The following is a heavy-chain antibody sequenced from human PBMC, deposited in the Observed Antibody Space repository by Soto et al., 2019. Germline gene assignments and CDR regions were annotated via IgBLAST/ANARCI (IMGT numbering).Heavy chain of an antibody. Sequence: SETLSLTCTVSGGSISSGGYYWSWIRQHPGKGLEWIGYIYYSGSTYYNPSLKTRVTISVDTSKNQFSLNLSSVTAADTAVYSCARETPPSDIVAVPAPPPPLMTPGWFDPWGQGTLVTVSS. V-gene: IGHV4-31*03. CDR3: ARETPPSDIVAVPAPPPPLMTPGWFDP. J-gene: IGHJ5*02. D-gene: IGHD2-2*01. CDR2: IYYSGST. CDR1: GGSISSGGYY.